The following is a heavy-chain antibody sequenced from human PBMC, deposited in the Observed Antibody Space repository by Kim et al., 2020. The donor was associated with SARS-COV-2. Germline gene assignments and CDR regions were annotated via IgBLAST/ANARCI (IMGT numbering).Heavy chain of an antibody. V-gene: IGHV1-8*01. J-gene: IGHJ4*02. D-gene: IGHD3-10*01. CDR3: ARGPLTMVRGED. Sequence: GYAQKFQGRVTMTRNTSISTAYMELSSLRSEDTAVYYCARGPLTMVRGEDWGQGTLVTVSS.